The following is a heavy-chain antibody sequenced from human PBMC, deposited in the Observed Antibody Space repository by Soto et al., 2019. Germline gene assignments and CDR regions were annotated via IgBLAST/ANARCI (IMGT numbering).Heavy chain of an antibody. J-gene: IGHJ5*02. CDR2: INPGNGNI. V-gene: IGHV1-3*01. CDR1: GYSFSDFG. Sequence: QVQLVQSGAEARKPGASVKVSCMASGYSFSDFGLQWVRQVSGQRLEWMGWINPGNGNIKFSQSFKGRLTITRDTSATIAYMELSSLRSEDTAVYYCARERGQGYCSGGTCYKGWFDPWGQGTLVTVSS. CDR3: ARERGQGYCSGGTCYKGWFDP. D-gene: IGHD2-15*01.